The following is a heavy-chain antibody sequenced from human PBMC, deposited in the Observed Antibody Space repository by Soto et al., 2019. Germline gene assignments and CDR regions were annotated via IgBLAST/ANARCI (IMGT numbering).Heavy chain of an antibody. J-gene: IGHJ6*02. CDR1: GFTFDDYT. CDR3: AKNNEAAAGTSLYYYYGMDV. V-gene: IGHV3-43*01. Sequence: GGSLRLSCAASGFTFDDYTMHWVRQAPGKGLEWVSLISWDGGSTYYADSVKGRFTISRDNSKNSLYLQMNSLRTEDTALYYCAKNNEAAAGTSLYYYYGMDVWGQGTTVTVSS. CDR2: ISWDGGST. D-gene: IGHD6-13*01.